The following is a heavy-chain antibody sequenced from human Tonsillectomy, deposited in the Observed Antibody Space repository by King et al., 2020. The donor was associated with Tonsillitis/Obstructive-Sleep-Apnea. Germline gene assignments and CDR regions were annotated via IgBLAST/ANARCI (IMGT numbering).Heavy chain of an antibody. CDR3: ASGAGWKGHAFDI. Sequence: VQLVESGGGLVQPGGSLRLSCAASGFTFSDHYMDWVRQAPGKGLEWVGRTRNKANSYTTEYAASVKGRFTISRDDSKNSLYLQMNSLKTEDTAVYYCASGAGWKGHAFDIWGQGTMVTVSS. V-gene: IGHV3-72*01. CDR1: GFTFSDHY. J-gene: IGHJ3*02. CDR2: TRNKANSYTT. D-gene: IGHD1-1*01.